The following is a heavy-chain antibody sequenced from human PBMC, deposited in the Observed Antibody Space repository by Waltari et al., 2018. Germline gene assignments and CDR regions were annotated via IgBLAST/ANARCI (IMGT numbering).Heavy chain of an antibody. J-gene: IGHJ3*02. V-gene: IGHV4-39*07. CDR3: ARDRDDVWSGYSGDSNAFDI. CDR2: TYYSGGT. D-gene: IGHD3-3*01. Sequence: QLQLQESGPGLVKPSETLSLTCTVSGGSISSSSYYWGWIRQPPGKGLEWIGSTYYSGGTSDNPSLKSRVTISVDTSKNQFSQKLSSVTAADTAVYYCARDRDDVWSGYSGDSNAFDIWGQGTMGTVSS. CDR1: GGSISSSSYY.